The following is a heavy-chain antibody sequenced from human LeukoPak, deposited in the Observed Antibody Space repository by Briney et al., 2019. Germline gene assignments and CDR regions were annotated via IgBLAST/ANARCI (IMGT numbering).Heavy chain of an antibody. J-gene: IGHJ5*02. Sequence: SQTLSLTCAVSGGSISSGGYSWSWIRQPPGKGLEWIGYIYHSGSTYYNPSLKSRVTISVDRSKNQFSLKLSSVTAADTAVYYCAGGGRYSSSSPKVWFDPWGQGTLVTVSS. CDR2: IYHSGST. V-gene: IGHV4-30-2*01. CDR3: AGGGRYSSSSPKVWFDP. CDR1: GGSISSGGYS. D-gene: IGHD6-6*01.